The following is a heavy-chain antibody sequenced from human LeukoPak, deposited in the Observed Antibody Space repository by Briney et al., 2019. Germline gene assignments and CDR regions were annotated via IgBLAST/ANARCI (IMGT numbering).Heavy chain of an antibody. V-gene: IGHV1-8*03. J-gene: IGHJ4*02. CDR1: GYTFTNYH. CDR3: ARTTSFTASGYDY. D-gene: IGHD6-25*01. Sequence: ASVNVSCTASGYTFTNYHINWVRQATGQGLEWVGWMNPNNGDSGYAQKFQGRVTITRDTSISTSYMELRSLISDDTAVYFCARTTSFTASGYDYWGQGTLVTVSS. CDR2: MNPNNGDS.